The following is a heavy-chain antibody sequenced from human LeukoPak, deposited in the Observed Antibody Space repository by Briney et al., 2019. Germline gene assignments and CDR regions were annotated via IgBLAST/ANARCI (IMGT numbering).Heavy chain of an antibody. Sequence: SETLTLTCTVSGGSISSYYWSWIRQPPGKGLEWIGYIYNSGSTIYNSSFKSRVTTSVEQSKNQCALMLSSVTAADTAVYDCARGRYSSASGYRGLKWFDPWGQGTLVTVSS. J-gene: IGHJ5*02. V-gene: IGHV4-59*12. D-gene: IGHD2-2*01. CDR3: ARGRYSSASGYRGLKWFDP. CDR1: GGSISSYY. CDR2: IYNSGST.